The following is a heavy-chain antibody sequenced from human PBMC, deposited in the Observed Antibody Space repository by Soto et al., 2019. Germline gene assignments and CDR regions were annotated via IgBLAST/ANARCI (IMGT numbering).Heavy chain of an antibody. D-gene: IGHD3-16*01. CDR3: ARGGGSGGGYFDY. CDR1: GFSFSNYL. Sequence: EVQLVESGGGLAQPGGSLRVSCAASGFSFSNYLMHWVRQVPGKGLVWVSRINSDGSSTNYADSVKGRFTISRDNAKNTLNRQWSSRRAEARAGYFGARGGGSGGGYFDYGGQGPLVPAPS. J-gene: IGHJ4*02. V-gene: IGHV3-74*01. CDR2: INSDGSST.